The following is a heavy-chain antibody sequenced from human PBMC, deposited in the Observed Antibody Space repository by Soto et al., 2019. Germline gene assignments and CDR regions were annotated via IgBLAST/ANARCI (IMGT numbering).Heavy chain of an antibody. CDR2: IKQDGSEK. V-gene: IGHV3-7*01. J-gene: IGHJ4*02. CDR3: ARHLRFLEWARSDY. D-gene: IGHD3-3*01. Sequence: PGGSLRLSCAASGFTFSSYWMSWVRQAPGKGLEWVANIKQDGSEKYYVDSVKGRFTISRDNAKNSLYLQMNSLRAEDTAVYYCARHLRFLEWARSDYWGQGTLVTVSS. CDR1: GFTFSSYW.